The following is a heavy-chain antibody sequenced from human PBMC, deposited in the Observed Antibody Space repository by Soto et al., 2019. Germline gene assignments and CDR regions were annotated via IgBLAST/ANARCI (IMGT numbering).Heavy chain of an antibody. CDR2: IIPIFGTA. CDR3: ARDHSWNYVKYYYYYGMDV. J-gene: IGHJ6*02. V-gene: IGHV1-69*01. Sequence: QVQLVQSGAEVKKPGSSVKVSCKASGGTFSSYAISWVRQAPGQGLDWMGGIIPIFGTANYAQKFQGRVTITADESTSTAYMELSSLRSEDTAVYYCARDHSWNYVKYYYYYGMDVWGQGTTVTVSS. D-gene: IGHD1-7*01. CDR1: GGTFSSYA.